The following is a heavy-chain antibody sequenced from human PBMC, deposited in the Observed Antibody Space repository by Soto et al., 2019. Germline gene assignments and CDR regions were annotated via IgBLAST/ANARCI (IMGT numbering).Heavy chain of an antibody. Sequence: LSLTCAVYGGSFSGYYWSWIRQPPGKGLEWIGEINHSGSTNYNPSLKSRVTISVDTSKDQFSLKLSSVTAADTAVYYCATFLLNYYDSSGYYYDYFDYWGQGTLVTVSS. CDR1: GGSFSGYY. V-gene: IGHV4-34*01. D-gene: IGHD3-22*01. J-gene: IGHJ4*02. CDR3: ATFLLNYYDSSGYYYDYFDY. CDR2: INHSGST.